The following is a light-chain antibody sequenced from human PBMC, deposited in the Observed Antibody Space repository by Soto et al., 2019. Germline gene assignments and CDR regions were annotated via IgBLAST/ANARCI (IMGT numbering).Light chain of an antibody. CDR3: QQSYSTPT. Sequence: DIQMTQSPSSLSASVGDRVTITCRASQSISSYLNWYQQKPGKAPKLLIYAASSLQSGVPSRFRGSGSGTEFTLTLSSLQPDDFATYYCQQSYSTPTFGQGTKLAIK. CDR2: AAS. V-gene: IGKV1-39*01. J-gene: IGKJ2*01. CDR1: QSISSY.